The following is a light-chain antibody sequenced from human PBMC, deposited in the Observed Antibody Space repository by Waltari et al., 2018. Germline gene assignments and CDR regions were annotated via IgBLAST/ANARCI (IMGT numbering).Light chain of an antibody. Sequence: TCRGSQGLDNWVSWYQQKPGEAPRLLIYYIHNLETGVPSRFSGSGSGTDFTLTINSLQPEGYATYYCQQASRFPRTFGGGTKVDVK. J-gene: IGKJ4*01. CDR1: QGLDNW. CDR2: YIH. V-gene: IGKV1D-12*01. CDR3: QQASRFPRT.